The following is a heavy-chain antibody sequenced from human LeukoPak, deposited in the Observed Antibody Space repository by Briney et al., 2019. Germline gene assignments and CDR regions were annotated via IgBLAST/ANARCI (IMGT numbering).Heavy chain of an antibody. Sequence: SETLSLTCTVSGGSISSYYWSWIRQHPGKGLEWIGYIYYSGSTNYNPSLKSRVTISVDTSKNQFSLKVTSVTAADTAVYYCARWSSGWSNAFDLWGQGTMVTVSS. V-gene: IGHV4-59*01. CDR3: ARWSSGWSNAFDL. CDR2: IYYSGST. CDR1: GGSISSYY. D-gene: IGHD6-19*01. J-gene: IGHJ3*01.